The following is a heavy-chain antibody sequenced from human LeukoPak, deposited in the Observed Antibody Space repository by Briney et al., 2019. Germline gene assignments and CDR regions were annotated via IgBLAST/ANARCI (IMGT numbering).Heavy chain of an antibody. Sequence: SETLSLTCTVSGDSINTTDYFWGWIRQSPEKGLEWIASIYYDGRTYYNPSVKSRATISIDTSKNHFSLKVGSVTAADTAVYYCARVGLGGANEHFDYWGQGALVTVSS. CDR2: IYYDGRT. CDR1: GDSINTTDYF. V-gene: IGHV4-39*07. J-gene: IGHJ4*02. D-gene: IGHD4/OR15-4a*01. CDR3: ARVGLGGANEHFDY.